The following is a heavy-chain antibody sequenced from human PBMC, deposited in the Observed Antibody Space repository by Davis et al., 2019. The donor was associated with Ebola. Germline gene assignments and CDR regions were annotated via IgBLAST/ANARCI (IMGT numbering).Heavy chain of an antibody. D-gene: IGHD4-17*01. CDR2: IRDDGSNK. CDR1: GFTFSSFG. Sequence: GESLKISCEASGFTFSSFGMHWVRQAPGKGLEWVGFIRDDGSNKYYADSVKGRFTISRDNAKNTLYLQMNSLRAEDTALYFCAKDKTTVTQYWYLDLWGRGTLVTVSS. J-gene: IGHJ2*01. CDR3: AKDKTTVTQYWYLDL. V-gene: IGHV3-30*02.